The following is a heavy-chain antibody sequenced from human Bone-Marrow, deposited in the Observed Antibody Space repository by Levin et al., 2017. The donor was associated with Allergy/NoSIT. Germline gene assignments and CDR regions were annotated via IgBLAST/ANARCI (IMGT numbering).Heavy chain of an antibody. J-gene: IGHJ4*02. CDR2: LYWDGDK. D-gene: IGHD3-3*01. CDR1: GFSVNTWGVA. V-gene: IGHV2-5*02. CDR3: ARALRFLEWSQSFYFDA. Sequence: ESGPTLVKPTQTLTLTCTFSGFSVNTWGVAVGWFRQPPGKALEWVAMLYWDGDKRYSPSLRTRLTINQGDKDEVVLTVTRVDPVDTGTYFCARALRFLEWSQSFYFDAWGRGTLVTVSS.